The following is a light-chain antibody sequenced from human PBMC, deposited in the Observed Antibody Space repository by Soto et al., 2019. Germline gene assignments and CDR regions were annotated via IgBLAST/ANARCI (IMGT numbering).Light chain of an antibody. CDR3: QQSYNAPYT. V-gene: IGKV1-39*01. CDR1: QNINKY. Sequence: DIQMTQSPSSLSASIGDRVTITCRASQNINKYLNWYQQKLGKAPKLLIYAASSLQSGVPSRFSGSGSGTDFTLPISSLQPEDLATYYCQQSYNAPYTFGQGTKLEIK. CDR2: AAS. J-gene: IGKJ2*01.